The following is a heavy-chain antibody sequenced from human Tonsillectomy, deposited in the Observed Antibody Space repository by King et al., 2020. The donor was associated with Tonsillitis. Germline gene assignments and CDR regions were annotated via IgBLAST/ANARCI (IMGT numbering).Heavy chain of an antibody. Sequence: QLVQSGGGVVQPGRSLRLSCAASGFTFSSYAMHWVRQAPGKGLEWVAVISYDGSNKYYADSVKGRFTISRDNSKNTLYLQMNSLRAEDTAVYYGAREAQDLLWGGEYFQHWGQGTLVTVSS. J-gene: IGHJ1*01. CDR3: AREAQDLLWGGEYFQH. CDR1: GFTFSSYA. CDR2: ISYDGSNK. D-gene: IGHD3-10*01. V-gene: IGHV3-30-3*01.